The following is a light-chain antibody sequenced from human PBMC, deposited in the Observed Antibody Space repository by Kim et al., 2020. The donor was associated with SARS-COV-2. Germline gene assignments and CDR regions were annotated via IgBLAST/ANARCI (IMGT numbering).Light chain of an antibody. V-gene: IGKV3-20*01. J-gene: IGKJ2*01. CDR3: HQYGSSYT. CDR1: PSVGRSY. Sequence: SLAPRERAPLPRKGSPSVGRSYLAWYQQKPGQAPRLLISGASSRATGIPDRFTGSGSGTDFTLTISRLEPGDSAVYYCHQYGSSYTFGQGSKLEI. CDR2: GAS.